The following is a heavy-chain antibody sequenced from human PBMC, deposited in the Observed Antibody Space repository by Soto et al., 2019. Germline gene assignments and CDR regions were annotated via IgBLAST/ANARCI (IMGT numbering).Heavy chain of an antibody. J-gene: IGHJ4*02. CDR3: ARASGTIGFFDY. V-gene: IGHV4-4*07. CDR2: IYTNGGT. CDR1: GGSISNYY. D-gene: IGHD1-1*01. Sequence: PSETLSLTCPVSGGSISNYYWSWIRQPAGKGLEWIGRIYTNGGTNYNPSLKSRVSMSVDTSKNQFSLKLRSVTAADTAVYFCARASGTIGFFDYWGQGIPVTVSS.